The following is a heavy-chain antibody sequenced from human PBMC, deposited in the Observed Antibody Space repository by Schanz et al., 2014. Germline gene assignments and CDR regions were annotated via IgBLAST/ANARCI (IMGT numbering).Heavy chain of an antibody. D-gene: IGHD2-2*01. CDR3: ARRASCSRIGCPFDS. CDR2: ISSSGTTI. Sequence: EVQLVESGGGLVKPGGSLRLSCAASGFTFSSYSMNWVRQAPGKGLEWVSYISSSGTTIYYADSVKGRFTISRDNSKNTLYLQMNSLRAEDTAMYYCARRASCSRIGCPFDSWGQGTLVTVSS. CDR1: GFTFSSYS. J-gene: IGHJ4*02. V-gene: IGHV3-21*05.